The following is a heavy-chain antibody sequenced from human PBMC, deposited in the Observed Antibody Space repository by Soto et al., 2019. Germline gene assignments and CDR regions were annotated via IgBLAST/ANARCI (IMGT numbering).Heavy chain of an antibody. D-gene: IGHD3-16*02. V-gene: IGHV4-59*01. Sequence: SETLSLTCTVSGGSIIPYYWSWILQPPGKGLEWIGYIYYNGNTNSNPSLKGRVTISVDTPKNQLSLKLSSVTAADTAVYYCTRVSWGIYRFFDHWGQGTPVTVSS. CDR2: IYYNGNT. CDR3: TRVSWGIYRFFDH. J-gene: IGHJ4*02. CDR1: GGSIIPYY.